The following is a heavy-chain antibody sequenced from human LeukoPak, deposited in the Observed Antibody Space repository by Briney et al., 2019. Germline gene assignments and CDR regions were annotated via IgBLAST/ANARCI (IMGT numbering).Heavy chain of an antibody. CDR2: IYPGDSDT. CDR1: GYSFTSYW. Sequence: GESLKISCKGSGYSFTSYWIGWVRQMTGKGLEWMGIIYPGDSDTRYSPSFQGQVTISADKSISTAYLQWSSLKASDTAMYYCARPYCSGGSCYGGYFDYWGQGTLVTVSS. J-gene: IGHJ4*02. CDR3: ARPYCSGGSCYGGYFDY. D-gene: IGHD2-15*01. V-gene: IGHV5-51*01.